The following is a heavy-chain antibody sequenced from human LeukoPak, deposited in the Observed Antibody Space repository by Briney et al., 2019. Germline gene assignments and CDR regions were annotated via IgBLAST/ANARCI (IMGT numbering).Heavy chain of an antibody. V-gene: IGHV4-31*03. Sequence: SETLSLTCTVSGGSISSGGYYWSWIRQHPGKGLEWIGYIYYSGSTYYNPSLKSRVTISVDTSKNRFSLKLSSVTAADTAVYYCARGGSQGGSFSLSPNYFDYWGQGTLVTVSS. J-gene: IGHJ4*02. CDR3: ARGGSQGGSFSLSPNYFDY. CDR2: IYYSGST. D-gene: IGHD1-26*01. CDR1: GGSISSGGYY.